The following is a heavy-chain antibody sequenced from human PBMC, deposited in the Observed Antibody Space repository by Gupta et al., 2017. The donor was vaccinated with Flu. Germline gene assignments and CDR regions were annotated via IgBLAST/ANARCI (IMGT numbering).Heavy chain of an antibody. V-gene: IGHV3-30*18. CDR1: GFTFSSFG. CDR2: ISDDGSNK. CDR3: AKDPSGAAQSTYFDY. Sequence: QVPLVESGGGVVQPGRSLRLSCAASGFTFSSFGMHWVRQAPGKGLEWVVVISDDGSNKYYADSVKGRFTISRDNSKNTLYLQMNSLRAEDTAVYYCAKDPSGAAQSTYFDYWGQGTLVTVSS. J-gene: IGHJ4*02. D-gene: IGHD6-13*01.